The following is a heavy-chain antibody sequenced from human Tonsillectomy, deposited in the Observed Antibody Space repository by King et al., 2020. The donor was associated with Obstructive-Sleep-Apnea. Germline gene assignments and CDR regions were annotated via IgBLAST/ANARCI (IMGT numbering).Heavy chain of an antibody. CDR1: GFTFSAFW. V-gene: IGHV3-7*03. Sequence: VQLVESGGGLVQPEGSLTLSCAASGFTFSAFWIQWIRQAPGKGPEWGAMIDKSGTAKHYVDPVKGRFAISRANAKNSVYLQINNRRGEDTARYYCAKDTRGWPQTKDDWGPGTVVIVSS. CDR3: AKDTRGWPQTKDD. CDR2: IDKSGTAK. D-gene: IGHD3-10*01. J-gene: IGHJ4*02.